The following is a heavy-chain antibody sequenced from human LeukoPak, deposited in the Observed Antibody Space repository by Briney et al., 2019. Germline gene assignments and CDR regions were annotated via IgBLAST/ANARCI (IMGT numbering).Heavy chain of an antibody. CDR2: IRSKAYGGTT. D-gene: IGHD4-17*01. V-gene: IGHV3-49*04. J-gene: IGHJ4*02. CDR1: GFTFSSYA. CDR3: TRFYGDYIVFDY. Sequence: PGGSLRLSCSASGFTFSSYAMHWVRQAPGKGLEWVGFIRSKAYGGTTEYAASVKGKFTISRDDSKSIAYLQMNSLKTEDTAVYYCTRFYGDYIVFDYWGQGTLVTVSS.